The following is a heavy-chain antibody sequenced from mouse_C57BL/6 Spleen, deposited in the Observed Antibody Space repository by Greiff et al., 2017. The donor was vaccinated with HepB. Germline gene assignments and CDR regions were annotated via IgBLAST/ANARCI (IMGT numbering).Heavy chain of an antibody. CDR1: GYAFSSSW. J-gene: IGHJ3*01. D-gene: IGHD3-2*02. Sequence: QVQLQQSGPELVKPGASVKISCKASGYAFSSSWMNWVKQRPGKGLEWIGRIYPGDGDTNYNGKFKGKATLTADKSSSTAYMQLSSLTSEDSAVYFCAPTAQATLNFFAYWGQGTLVTVSA. CDR3: APTAQATLNFFAY. V-gene: IGHV1-82*01. CDR2: IYPGDGDT.